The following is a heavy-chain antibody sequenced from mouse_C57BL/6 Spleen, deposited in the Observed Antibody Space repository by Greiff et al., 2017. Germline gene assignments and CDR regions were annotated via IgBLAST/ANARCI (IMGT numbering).Heavy chain of an antibody. V-gene: IGHV7-3*01. CDR2: IRNTANGYTT. CDR1: GFTFTDYY. CDR3: ARYTPHYYDNYSWFDY. Sequence: EVQVVESGGGLVQPGGSLSLSCAASGFTFTDYYMSWVRQPPGKALEWVGFIRNTANGYTTEYSASVKGRFTISRDNAQDILYLQMHALRAEDSATYCCARYTPHYYDNYSWFDYWGQGTTLTVSS. J-gene: IGHJ2*01. D-gene: IGHD1-2*01.